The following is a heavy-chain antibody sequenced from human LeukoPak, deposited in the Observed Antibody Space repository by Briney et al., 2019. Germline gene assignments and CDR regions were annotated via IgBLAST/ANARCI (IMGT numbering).Heavy chain of an antibody. CDR1: GFTFSSYA. Sequence: PGGSLRLSCAASGFTFSSYAMSWVRQAPGKGLEWVSAISGSGGSTYYADSVKGRLTISRDNSKNTLYLQMNSLRAEDAAVYYCAKGYRVRFLEWLLSFDYWGQGTLVTVSS. CDR2: ISGSGGST. D-gene: IGHD3-3*01. V-gene: IGHV3-23*01. J-gene: IGHJ4*02. CDR3: AKGYRVRFLEWLLSFDY.